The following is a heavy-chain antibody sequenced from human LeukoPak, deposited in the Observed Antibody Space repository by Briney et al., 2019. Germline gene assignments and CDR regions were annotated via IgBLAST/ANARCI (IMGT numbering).Heavy chain of an antibody. Sequence: SETLSLTCTVSGDSISSSSSCWGWIRQPPGKGLEWIGNIYHAGNTYYNSSLKSRVTISVDTSKNQFSLKLSSVTAADTVVYYCAKRIRSDWYFDFWGQGTLVTVSS. CDR2: IYHAGNT. V-gene: IGHV4-39*01. CDR1: GDSISSSSSC. J-gene: IGHJ4*02. D-gene: IGHD6-19*01. CDR3: AKRIRSDWYFDF.